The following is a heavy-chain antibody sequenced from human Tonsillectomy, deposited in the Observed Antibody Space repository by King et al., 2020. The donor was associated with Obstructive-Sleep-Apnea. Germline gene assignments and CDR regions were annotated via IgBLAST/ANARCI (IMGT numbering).Heavy chain of an antibody. Sequence: VQLVESGGGLVQPGGSWGFSVAALGSTSVAKTLTGAPRAPGKGLGGVPYIGRISGTKYYADSVKGGFTISRDNAKNSLYLQMNSLRAEDTAMYYCARATYGDYEVFDYWGQGTLVTVSS. CDR3: ARATYGDYEVFDY. CDR2: IGRISGTK. V-gene: IGHV3-48*01. CDR1: GSTSVAKT. D-gene: IGHD4-17*01. J-gene: IGHJ4*02.